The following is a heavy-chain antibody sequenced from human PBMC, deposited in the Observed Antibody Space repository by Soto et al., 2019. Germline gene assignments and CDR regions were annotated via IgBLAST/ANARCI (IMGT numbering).Heavy chain of an antibody. CDR2: IDPSDSYT. V-gene: IGHV5-10-1*01. Sequence: PGESLKISCKGSGYSFTSYWISWARQMPGKGLEWMGRIDPSDSYTNYSPSFQGHVTISADKSISTAYLQWSSLKASDTAMYYCARHGHGDDYYYYGMDVWGQGTTVTVSS. D-gene: IGHD4-17*01. CDR1: GYSFTSYW. CDR3: ARHGHGDDYYYYGMDV. J-gene: IGHJ6*02.